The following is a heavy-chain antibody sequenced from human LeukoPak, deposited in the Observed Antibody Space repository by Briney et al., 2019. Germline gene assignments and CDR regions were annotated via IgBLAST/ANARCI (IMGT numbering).Heavy chain of an antibody. CDR3: ARMAGGSSGWSN. D-gene: IGHD6-19*01. V-gene: IGHV1-8*01. J-gene: IGHJ4*02. CDR1: GYTFTSYD. Sequence: ASVKVSCKASGYTFTSYDINWVRQATGQGLEWMGWMNPNSGNTDYAQKFQGRVTMTRNTSISTAYMELSSLRSEDTAVYYCARMAGGSSGWSNWGQGTLVTVSS. CDR2: MNPNSGNT.